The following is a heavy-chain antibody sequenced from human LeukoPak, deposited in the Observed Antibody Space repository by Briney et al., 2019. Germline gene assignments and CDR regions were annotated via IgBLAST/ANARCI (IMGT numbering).Heavy chain of an antibody. V-gene: IGHV1-18*01. D-gene: IGHD3-3*01. CDR1: GYTFTSYG. J-gene: IGHJ1*01. CDR2: VSAYNGNT. CDR3: AREHYDFWSGYYSREYFQH. Sequence: GASVKVSCKASGYTFTSYGISWVRQAPGQGLEWMGWVSAYNGNTNYAQKLQGRVTMTTDTSTSTAYMELRSLRSDDTAVYYCAREHYDFWSGYYSREYFQHWGQGTLVTVSS.